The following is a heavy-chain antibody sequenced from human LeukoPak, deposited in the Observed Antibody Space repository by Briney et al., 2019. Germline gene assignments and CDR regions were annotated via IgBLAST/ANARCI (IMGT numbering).Heavy chain of an antibody. Sequence: GGSLRLSCAASGFTVSTNYMNWVRQATGKGLEWLSILYSGSSTYFADSVEGRLIVSRDSSKNTLSLQMNGLRAEDTAVYYCARVGDDFHWYLDLWGRGTLVTVSS. CDR2: LYSGSST. CDR3: ARVGDDFHWYLDL. D-gene: IGHD3/OR15-3a*01. CDR1: GFTVSTNY. V-gene: IGHV3-53*01. J-gene: IGHJ2*01.